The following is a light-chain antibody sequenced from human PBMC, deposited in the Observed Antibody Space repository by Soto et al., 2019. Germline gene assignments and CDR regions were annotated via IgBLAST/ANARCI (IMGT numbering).Light chain of an antibody. Sequence: DIVLTQSPGTLSLSPGERASLSCRASQNVNTFLAWYQQKPGQAPRLLIYDASNMATGIPARFSGSGSGTDFTLTINSLEPEDFAVYYCQQRNNWPLTFGAGTRVEI. CDR1: QNVNTF. CDR3: QQRNNWPLT. J-gene: IGKJ4*01. CDR2: DAS. V-gene: IGKV3-11*01.